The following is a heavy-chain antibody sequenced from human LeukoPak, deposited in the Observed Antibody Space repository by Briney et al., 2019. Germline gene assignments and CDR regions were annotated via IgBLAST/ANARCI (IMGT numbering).Heavy chain of an antibody. Sequence: GSLRLSCAASGFTFSSYWMSWVRQAPGKGLVWVSRINTDGSSTSDADSVRGRVTISRDNAKNTLYLQMNSLSAEDTAVYFCARAGYCSGGTCYFDYWGQGTQVIVSS. CDR2: INTDGSST. J-gene: IGHJ4*02. CDR3: ARAGYCSGGTCYFDY. V-gene: IGHV3-74*01. D-gene: IGHD2-15*01. CDR1: GFTFSSYW.